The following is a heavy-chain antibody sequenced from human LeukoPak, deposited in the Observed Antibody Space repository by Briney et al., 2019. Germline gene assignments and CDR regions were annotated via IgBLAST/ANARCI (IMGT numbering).Heavy chain of an antibody. CDR3: ARAPPEPVELLWFGELLNAFDI. V-gene: IGHV4-61*02. D-gene: IGHD3-10*01. Sequence: PSETLSLTCTVSGGSISSGSYYWSWIRQPAGKGLEWIGRIYTTGSTNYNPSLKSRVTISVDTSENQFSLKLSSVTAADTAVYYCARAPPEPVELLWFGELLNAFDIWGQGTMVTVSS. CDR2: IYTTGST. J-gene: IGHJ3*02. CDR1: GGSISSGSYY.